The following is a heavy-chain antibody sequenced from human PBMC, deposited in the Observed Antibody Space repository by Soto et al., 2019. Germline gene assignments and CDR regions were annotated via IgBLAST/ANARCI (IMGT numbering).Heavy chain of an antibody. CDR2: INPNSGGT. Sequence: ASVKVSCKASGYTFTGYYMHWVRQAPGQGLEWMGWINPNSGGTNYAQKFQGWATMTRDTSISTAYMELSRLRSDDTAVYYCAREPSMSVTLESRTYGMDVWGQGTTVTVSS. J-gene: IGHJ6*02. V-gene: IGHV1-2*04. CDR1: GYTFTGYY. CDR3: AREPSMSVTLESRTYGMDV. D-gene: IGHD4-17*01.